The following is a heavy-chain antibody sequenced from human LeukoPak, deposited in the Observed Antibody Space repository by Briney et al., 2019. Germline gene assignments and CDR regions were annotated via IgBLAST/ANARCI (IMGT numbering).Heavy chain of an antibody. CDR3: AKARFSGYCSGGSCYSGNDY. J-gene: IGHJ4*02. Sequence: GASLRLSCAASGFTFSSFVMSWVRQAPGKGLEWVSSISGSGGSTYYADSVKGRFTISRDNSKNTLYLQMNSLRAEDTAVYYCAKARFSGYCSGGSCYSGNDYWGQGTLVTVSS. CDR1: GFTFSSFV. CDR2: ISGSGGST. V-gene: IGHV3-23*01. D-gene: IGHD2-15*01.